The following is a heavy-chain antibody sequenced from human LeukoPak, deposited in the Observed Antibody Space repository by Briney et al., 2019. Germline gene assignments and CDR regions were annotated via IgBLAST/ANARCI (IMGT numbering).Heavy chain of an antibody. Sequence: SETLPLTCAVYGGSFSGYYWSWIRQPPGKGLEWIGEINHSGSTNYNPSLKSRVTISVDTSKNQFSLKLSSVTAADTAVYYCARGHSSGWSIDYWGQGTLVTVSS. J-gene: IGHJ4*02. CDR2: INHSGST. V-gene: IGHV4-34*01. CDR3: ARGHSSGWSIDY. CDR1: GGSFSGYY. D-gene: IGHD6-19*01.